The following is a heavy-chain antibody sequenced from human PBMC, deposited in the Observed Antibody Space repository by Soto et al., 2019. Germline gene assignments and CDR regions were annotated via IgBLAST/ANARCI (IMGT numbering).Heavy chain of an antibody. CDR2: INWNSGNI. V-gene: IGHV3-9*01. D-gene: IGHD4-17*01. CDR3: ANGYHGENSPPSDS. J-gene: IGHJ4*02. CDR1: GFTLDDYA. Sequence: GGSLRLSCAASGFTLDDYAMHWVRQAPGKGLEWVSGINWNSGNIGYEDSVKGRFTISRDNAKNSLYLQMNSLRTEDTALYYCANGYHGENSPPSDSWGQGTLVTVSS.